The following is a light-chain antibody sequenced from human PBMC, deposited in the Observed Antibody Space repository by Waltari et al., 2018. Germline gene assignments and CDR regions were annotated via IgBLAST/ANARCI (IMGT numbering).Light chain of an antibody. CDR3: QSFDSSLSVFV. CDR2: EVT. CDR1: SSDVGYYNY. J-gene: IGLJ1*01. Sequence: QSALTQPPSASGSPGQSVTIACTGTSSDVGYYNYVSWYHQRPGKAPKLLIYEVTKRPSGVPDRFSGSKSDNTASLTVSGVQVEDEADYYYQSFDSSLSVFVFGTGTKVTVL. V-gene: IGLV2-8*01.